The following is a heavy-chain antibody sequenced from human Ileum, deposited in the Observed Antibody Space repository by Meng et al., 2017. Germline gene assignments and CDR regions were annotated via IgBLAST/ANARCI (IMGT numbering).Heavy chain of an antibody. D-gene: IGHD3-22*01. CDR3: ARLSGGYYFDTSGPDY. Sequence: QVRLQQWGAGLLKPSETLSPTCAVYGGSFSGYYWSWVRQSPGKGLEWSAEINHSGSSNYNPSFQSRVTISVDTSKNQFSLRLSSVTAADTAVYYCARLSGGYYFDTSGPDYWGQGTLVTVSS. CDR1: GGSFSGYY. J-gene: IGHJ4*02. V-gene: IGHV4-34*02. CDR2: INHSGSS.